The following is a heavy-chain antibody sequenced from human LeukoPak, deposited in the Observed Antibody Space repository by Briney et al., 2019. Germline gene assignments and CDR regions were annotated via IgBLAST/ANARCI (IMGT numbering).Heavy chain of an antibody. CDR1: GFTFSSNE. CDR2: INSGGTII. V-gene: IGHV3-48*03. CDR3: ARDWFAD. J-gene: IGHJ4*02. Sequence: QAGGSLRLSCAASGFTFSSNEMNWVRQAPGKGLWWVSYINSGGTIIYYADSVKGRFTISRDNAKNSLYLQMNSLRAEDTAIYYCARDWFADWGQGTLVIVSS.